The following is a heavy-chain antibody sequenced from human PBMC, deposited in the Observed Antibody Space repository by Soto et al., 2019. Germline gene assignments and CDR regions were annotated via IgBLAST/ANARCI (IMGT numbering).Heavy chain of an antibody. V-gene: IGHV3-53*01. CDR1: GFNFDNSY. Sequence: GGSLRLSCAVSGFNFDNSYMSWVRQPPGKGLEWVSILYSGGQTYYTESVRGRFTISRDISKNTLELQMNRLTADDTAVYYCSKNNVAPAFVGFEYWGQGTLVTVSS. J-gene: IGHJ4*02. D-gene: IGHD2-2*01. CDR3: SKNNVAPAFVGFEY. CDR2: LYSGGQT.